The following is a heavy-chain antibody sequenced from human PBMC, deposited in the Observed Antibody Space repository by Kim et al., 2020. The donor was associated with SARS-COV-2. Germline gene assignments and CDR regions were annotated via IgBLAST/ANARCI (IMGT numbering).Heavy chain of an antibody. J-gene: IGHJ6*02. D-gene: IGHD2-15*01. Sequence: SETLSLTCAVYGGSFSGYYWSWIRQPPGKGLEWIGEINHSGSTNYNTSLKSRVTISVDTSKNQFSLKLSSVTAADTAVYYCARVRAGAGYCSGGSCYSSYYYYGMDVWGQGTTVTVSS. CDR1: GGSFSGYY. V-gene: IGHV4-34*01. CDR3: ARVRAGAGYCSGGSCYSSYYYYGMDV. CDR2: INHSGST.